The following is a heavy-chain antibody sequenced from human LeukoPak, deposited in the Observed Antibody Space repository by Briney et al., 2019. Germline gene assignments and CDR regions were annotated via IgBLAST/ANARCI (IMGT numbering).Heavy chain of an antibody. CDR3: AKPPSGGDYVGQYYYYYGMDV. CDR1: GFTFSSYA. J-gene: IGHJ6*02. CDR2: ISYDGSNK. V-gene: IGHV3-30*18. Sequence: PGGSLRLSCAASGFTFSSYAMHWVRQAPGKGLEWVAVISYDGSNKYYADSVKGRFTISRDNSKNTLYLQMNSLRAEDTAVYYCAKPPSGGDYVGQYYYYYGMDVWGQGTTVTVSS. D-gene: IGHD4-23*01.